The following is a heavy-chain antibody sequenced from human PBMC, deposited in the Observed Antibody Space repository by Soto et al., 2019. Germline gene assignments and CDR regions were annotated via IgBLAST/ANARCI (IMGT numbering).Heavy chain of an antibody. Sequence: GESLKISCKGSGYSFTNYWIGWVRQMPGKGLEWMGIIYPGDPDTRYSPSFQGQVTISADKSISTAYLQWSSLKASDTATYYCARQISDSRRYYYGMDVWGQGTTVTVSS. V-gene: IGHV5-51*01. CDR3: ARQISDSRRYYYGMDV. CDR2: IYPGDPDT. CDR1: GYSFTNYW. J-gene: IGHJ6*02. D-gene: IGHD3-22*01.